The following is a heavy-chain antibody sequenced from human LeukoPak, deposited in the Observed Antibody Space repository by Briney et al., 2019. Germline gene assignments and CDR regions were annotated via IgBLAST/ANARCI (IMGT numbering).Heavy chain of an antibody. CDR1: GGSFSGYY. CDR3: ARGVWGYGSGSYQPPYFDY. V-gene: IGHV4-34*01. Sequence: SDTLSLTCAVYGGSFSGYYWSWIRQPPGKGLEWIGEINHSGSTNYNPSLKSRVTISVDTSKNQFSLKLSSVTAADTAVYYCARGVWGYGSGSYQPPYFDYWGQGTLVTVSS. J-gene: IGHJ4*02. D-gene: IGHD3-10*01. CDR2: INHSGST.